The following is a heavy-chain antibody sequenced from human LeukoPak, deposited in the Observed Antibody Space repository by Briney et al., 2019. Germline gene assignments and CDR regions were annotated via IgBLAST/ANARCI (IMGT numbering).Heavy chain of an antibody. Sequence: SETLSLTCTVPGGSISSSSYYWGWIRHPPGNGLEWIGSIYYGGTTYYNPSLKTRSPISVDTPKNQSSLKLISLTATDTAGYYCARHPVDTAMTSTLDYWGQGTLVTVSS. V-gene: IGHV4-39*01. D-gene: IGHD5-18*01. CDR3: ARHPVDTAMTSTLDY. J-gene: IGHJ4*02. CDR2: IYYGGTT. CDR1: GGSISSSSYY.